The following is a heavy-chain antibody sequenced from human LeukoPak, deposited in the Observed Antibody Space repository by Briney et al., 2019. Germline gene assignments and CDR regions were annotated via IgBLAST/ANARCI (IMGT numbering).Heavy chain of an antibody. CDR3: ARYCSSTSCYGAFDI. D-gene: IGHD2-2*01. CDR1: GYTFTGYY. V-gene: IGHV1-2*02. CDR2: INPNSGGT. Sequence: ASVKVSCKASGYTFTGYYMHWVRQAPGQGLEWMGWINPNSGGTNYAQKFQGRVTVTRDTSISTAYMELSRLRSDDTAVYYCARYCSSTSCYGAFDIWGQGTMVTVSS. J-gene: IGHJ3*02.